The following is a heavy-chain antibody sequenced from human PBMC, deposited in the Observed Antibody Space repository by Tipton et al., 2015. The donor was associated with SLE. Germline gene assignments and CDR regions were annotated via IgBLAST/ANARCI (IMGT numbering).Heavy chain of an antibody. V-gene: IGHV4-31*03. Sequence: TLSLTCTVSGGSISNGIFYWSWIRQHPGKGLEWIGNIYYSGSTHYNPSLKSRVTLAGDTSKNQFSLKLNSVTAADTAVYYCAKGARILADAFDIWGQGTMVTVSS. CDR2: IYYSGST. CDR3: AKGARILADAFDI. J-gene: IGHJ3*02. CDR1: GGSISNGIFY.